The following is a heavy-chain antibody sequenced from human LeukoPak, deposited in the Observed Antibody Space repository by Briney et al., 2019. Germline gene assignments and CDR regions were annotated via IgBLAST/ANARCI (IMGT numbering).Heavy chain of an antibody. CDR2: IYHSGST. J-gene: IGHJ4*02. V-gene: IGHV4-4*02. CDR3: ARIVVVPAAITFDY. D-gene: IGHD2-2*01. Sequence: SGTLSLTCGVSGGSVTSTNWWTWVRQPPGKGLEWIGEIYHSGSTNYNPSLKSRVTISVDKSKNQFSLKLSSVTAADTAVYYCARIVVVPAAITFDYWGQGTLVTVSS. CDR1: GGSVTSTNW.